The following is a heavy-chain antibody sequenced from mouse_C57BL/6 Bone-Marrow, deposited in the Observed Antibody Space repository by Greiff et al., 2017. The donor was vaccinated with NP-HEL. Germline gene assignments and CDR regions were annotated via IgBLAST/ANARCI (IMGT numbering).Heavy chain of an antibody. V-gene: IGHV1-81*01. J-gene: IGHJ3*01. CDR2: IYPRSGNT. Sequence: QVQLQQSGAELARPGASVKLSCKASGYTFTSYGISWVKQRTGQGLEWIGEIYPRSGNTYYNEKFKGKATLTADKSSSTAYMELRSLTSEDSAVYFCARAGISTRAYWGQGTLVTVSA. CDR3: ARAGISTRAY. CDR1: GYTFTSYG.